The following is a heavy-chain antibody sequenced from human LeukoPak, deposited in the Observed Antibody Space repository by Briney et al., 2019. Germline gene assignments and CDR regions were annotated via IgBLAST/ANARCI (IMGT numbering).Heavy chain of an antibody. CDR3: ARVGETTVTTPGGY. Sequence: EASVKVSCKASGYTFTSYGISWVRQAPGQGLEWMGWISAYNGNTNYAQKLQGRVTITTDESTSTAYMELSSLRSEDTAVYYCARVGETTVTTPGGYWGQGTLVTVSS. CDR2: ISAYNGNT. J-gene: IGHJ4*02. CDR1: GYTFTSYG. V-gene: IGHV1-18*01. D-gene: IGHD4-17*01.